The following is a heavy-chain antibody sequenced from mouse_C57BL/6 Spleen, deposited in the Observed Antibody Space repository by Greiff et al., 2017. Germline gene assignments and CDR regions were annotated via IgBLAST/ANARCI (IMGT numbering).Heavy chain of an antibody. CDR3: TRYYYGRTYAMDY. CDR2: IDPETGGT. D-gene: IGHD1-1*01. V-gene: IGHV1-15*01. Sequence: VQLQQSGAELVRPGASVTLSCKASGYTFTDYEMHWVKQTPVHGLEWIGAIDPETGGTAYNQKFKGKAILTADKSSSTAYMELRSLTSEDSAVYYCTRYYYGRTYAMDYWGQGTSVTVSS. J-gene: IGHJ4*01. CDR1: GYTFTDYE.